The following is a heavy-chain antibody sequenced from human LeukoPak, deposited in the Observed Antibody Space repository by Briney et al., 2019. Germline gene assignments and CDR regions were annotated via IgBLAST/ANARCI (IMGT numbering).Heavy chain of an antibody. J-gene: IGHJ4*02. CDR3: ARYCSSTSCYEEIFDY. D-gene: IGHD2-2*01. Sequence: ASVKVSCKASGYSFTNYYMHWVRQAPGQGLEWMGEINPSGGSTSYAQKFQGRVTMTRDTFTSTVYMELSSLRSEDTAVYYCARYCSSTSCYEEIFDYWGQGTLVTVSS. CDR1: GYSFTNYY. V-gene: IGHV1-46*01. CDR2: INPSGGST.